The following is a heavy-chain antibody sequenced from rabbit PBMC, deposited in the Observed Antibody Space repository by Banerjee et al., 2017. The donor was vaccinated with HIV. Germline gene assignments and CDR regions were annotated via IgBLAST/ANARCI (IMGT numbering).Heavy chain of an antibody. CDR2: INTSSGNT. V-gene: IGHV1S45*01. Sequence: QQQLEESGGDLVKPEGSLTLTCTASGFSFSNKYVMCWVRQAPGKGLEWIACINTSSGNTVYATWAKGRFTISKTSSTTVTLQMTSLTAADTATYFCAGYTYGYAGYAYHLRGQGTLVTVS. CDR1: GFSFSNKYV. J-gene: IGHJ3*01. D-gene: IGHD6-1*01. CDR3: AGYTYGYAGYAYHL.